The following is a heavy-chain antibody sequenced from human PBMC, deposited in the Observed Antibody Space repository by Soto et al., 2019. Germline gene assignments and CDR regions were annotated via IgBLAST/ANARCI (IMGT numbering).Heavy chain of an antibody. CDR1: GASIISGCYS. J-gene: IGHJ6*02. CDR3: ARTAAAGKNYYGADV. Sequence: SETLSLTCPVSGASIISGCYSWSWIRKHPGKGLEWIGYIYYSGSTYYNPSLKSRVTISVDTSKNQFSLKLTSVTAADSAMYYCARTAAAGKNYYGADVWGQGTTVTVSS. D-gene: IGHD6-13*01. V-gene: IGHV4-31*03. CDR2: IYYSGST.